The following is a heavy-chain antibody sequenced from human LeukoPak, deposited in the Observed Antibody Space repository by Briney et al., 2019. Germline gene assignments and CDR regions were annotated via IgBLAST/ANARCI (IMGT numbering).Heavy chain of an antibody. CDR2: IYPGDSDS. CDR1: GYSFTSYW. J-gene: IGHJ3*02. Sequence: PGASLKISCKGSGYSFTSYWIGWVRQMPGKGLEWVGIIYPGDSDSRYSPSFQGQVTISADKSISTAYLQWSSLKASDTAMYYCARGHSIAGGAFDIWGQGTMVTVSS. D-gene: IGHD6-13*01. CDR3: ARGHSIAGGAFDI. V-gene: IGHV5-51*01.